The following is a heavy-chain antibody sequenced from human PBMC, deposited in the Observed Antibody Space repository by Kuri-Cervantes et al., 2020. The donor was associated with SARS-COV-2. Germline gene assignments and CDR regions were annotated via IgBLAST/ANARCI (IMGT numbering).Heavy chain of an antibody. CDR2: MSGSGGST. D-gene: IGHD6-13*01. CDR1: GFTFSDYY. V-gene: IGHV3-23*01. Sequence: GGSLRLSCAASGFTFSDYYMSWIRQAPGKGLEWVSAMSGSGGSTYYADSVKGRFTISRDNSKNTLYLQMNSLRAEDTAVYYCAKTLRVYSSSPFDYWGQGTLVTVSS. J-gene: IGHJ4*02. CDR3: AKTLRVYSSSPFDY.